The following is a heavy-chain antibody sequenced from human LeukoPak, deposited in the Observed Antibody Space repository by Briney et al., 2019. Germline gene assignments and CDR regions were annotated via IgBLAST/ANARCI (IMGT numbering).Heavy chain of an antibody. CDR3: ARSGYMVRGVIITGPLYYFDY. J-gene: IGHJ4*02. V-gene: IGHV4-39*07. D-gene: IGHD3-10*01. CDR1: GGSISSSSYY. CDR2: IYYSGST. Sequence: SETLSLTCTVSGGSISSSSYYWGWIRQPPGKGLEWIGSIYYSGSTYYNPSLKSRVTISVDTSKNQFSLKLSSVTAADTAVYYCARSGYMVRGVIITGPLYYFDYWGQGTLVTVSS.